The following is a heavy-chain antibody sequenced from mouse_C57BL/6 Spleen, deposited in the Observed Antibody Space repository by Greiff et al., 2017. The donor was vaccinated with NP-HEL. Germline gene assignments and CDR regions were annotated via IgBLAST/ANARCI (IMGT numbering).Heavy chain of an antibody. D-gene: IGHD3-2*02. CDR2: IDPEDGET. J-gene: IGHJ4*01. V-gene: IGHV14-2*01. Sequence: EVKVVESGAELVKPGASVKLSCTASGFNIKDYYMHWVKQRTEQGLEWIGRIDPEDGETKYAPKFQGKATITADTSSNTAYLQLSSLTSEDTAVYYCARRGTAQVYYAMDYWGQGTSVTVSS. CDR1: GFNIKDYY. CDR3: ARRGTAQVYYAMDY.